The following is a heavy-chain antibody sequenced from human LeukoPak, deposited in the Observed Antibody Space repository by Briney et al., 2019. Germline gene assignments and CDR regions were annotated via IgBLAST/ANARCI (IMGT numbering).Heavy chain of an antibody. J-gene: IGHJ4*02. CDR2: ISGSGVTT. V-gene: IGHV3-23*01. CDR3: AKGPAPRLGEFSYHALVDY. D-gene: IGHD3-16*02. Sequence: GGSLRLSCVASGFTFSSYAMSWVRQAPGKGLEWVSAISGSGVTTHYAGSVKGRFIISRDNSKNTLYLQMNSLRAEDTAVYYCAKGPAPRLGEFSYHALVDYWGQGTLVTVSS. CDR1: GFTFSSYA.